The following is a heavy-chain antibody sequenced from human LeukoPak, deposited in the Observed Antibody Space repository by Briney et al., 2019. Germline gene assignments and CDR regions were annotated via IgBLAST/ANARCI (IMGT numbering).Heavy chain of an antibody. V-gene: IGHV3-23*01. D-gene: IGHD2-21*02. J-gene: IGHJ3*02. CDR2: IRGSGDST. CDR3: AKGLGDFGRTGGFDI. CDR1: GFTFSSYA. Sequence: GGSLRLSCVASGFTFSSYAMNWFRQAPERGLEWVSAIRGSGDSTHYADSVKGRFTISRDNSKNTLYLEMNSLRAEDTAVYYCAKGLGDFGRTGGFDIWGQGTMVTVSP.